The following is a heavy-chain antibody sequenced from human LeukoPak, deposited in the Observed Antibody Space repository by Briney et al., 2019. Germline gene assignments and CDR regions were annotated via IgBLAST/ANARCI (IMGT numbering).Heavy chain of an antibody. D-gene: IGHD6-13*01. CDR1: GGTFSSYA. CDR2: IIPILGIA. Sequence: SVKVSCKASGGTFSSYAISWVRQAPGQGLEWMGRIIPILGIANYAQKFQGRVTITADKSTSTAYMELSNLRSEDTAVYYCARAVWAAAGTFDPWGQGTLVTVSS. V-gene: IGHV1-69*04. CDR3: ARAVWAAAGTFDP. J-gene: IGHJ5*02.